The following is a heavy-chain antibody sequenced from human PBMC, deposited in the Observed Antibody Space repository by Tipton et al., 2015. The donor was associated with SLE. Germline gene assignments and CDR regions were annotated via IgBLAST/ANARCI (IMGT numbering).Heavy chain of an antibody. CDR1: GGSISSSSYY. CDR3: ARDGQWLVFDY. Sequence: TLSLTCTVSGGSISSSSYYWGWIRQPPGKGLEWIGSIYYSGSTYYNPSLKSRVTISVDTSKNQFSLKLSSVTAADTAVYYCARDGQWLVFDYCGQGTLVTLSS. D-gene: IGHD6-19*01. CDR2: IYYSGST. V-gene: IGHV4-39*07. J-gene: IGHJ4*02.